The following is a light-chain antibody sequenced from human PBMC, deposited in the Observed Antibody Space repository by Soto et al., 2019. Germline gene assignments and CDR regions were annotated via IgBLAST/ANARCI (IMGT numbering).Light chain of an antibody. CDR2: WAS. Sequence: DIVMTQSPDSLAVSLGERATINCKSSQSVLYSSNNKNYLAWYQQKPGQPPKLLIYWASTRESGVPDRFSGSGSGTDFTLTISSLQAEDVAVYYFQQYYSTLGETFGPGTKVEIK. J-gene: IGKJ1*01. CDR3: QQYYSTLGET. CDR1: QSVLYSSNNKNY. V-gene: IGKV4-1*01.